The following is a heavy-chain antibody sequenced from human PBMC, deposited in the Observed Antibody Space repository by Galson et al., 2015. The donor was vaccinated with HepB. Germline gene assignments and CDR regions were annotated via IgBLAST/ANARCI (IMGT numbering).Heavy chain of an antibody. J-gene: IGHJ4*02. V-gene: IGHV2-5*02. Sequence: PALVKPTQTLTLTCTFSGFSLSTSGVGVGWIRQSPGKALEWLALNYGDDDKRYSPSLNSRLTITKDTSNNQVVLTMTNMDPVDTATYFCAHRGYSRGYFNCWGQGTLVTVSS. CDR1: GFSLSTSGVG. D-gene: IGHD1-1*01. CDR3: AHRGYSRGYFNC. CDR2: NYGDDDK.